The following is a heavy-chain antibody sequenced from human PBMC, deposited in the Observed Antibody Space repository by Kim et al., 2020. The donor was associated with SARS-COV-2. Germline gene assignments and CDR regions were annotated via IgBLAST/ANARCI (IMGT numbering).Heavy chain of an antibody. CDR2: ISGSGGST. D-gene: IGHD1-26*01. Sequence: GGSLRLSCAASGFTFSSYAMSWVRQAPGKGLEWVSAISGSGGSTYYADSVKGRFTISRDNSKNTLYLQMNSLRAEDTAVYYCARRVGATGECYFDYWGQGNLGTVSS. CDR3: ARRVGATGECYFDY. J-gene: IGHJ4*02. V-gene: IGHV3-23*01. CDR1: GFTFSSYA.